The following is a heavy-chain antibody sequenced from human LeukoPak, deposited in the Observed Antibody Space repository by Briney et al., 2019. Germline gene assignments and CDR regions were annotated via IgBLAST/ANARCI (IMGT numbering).Heavy chain of an antibody. J-gene: IGHJ3*02. D-gene: IGHD4-17*01. CDR3: ARAWGDGDDAFDI. Sequence: ASVKVSCKASGYTFTDYFMNWVRQAPGQGLEWMGWINPNSGGKNYAQKFQGRVTMTRDTPIRTAYMELSRRRSGGAAVYYCARAWGDGDDAFDIWGQGTMVTVSS. CDR1: GYTFTDYF. CDR2: INPNSGGK. V-gene: IGHV1-2*02.